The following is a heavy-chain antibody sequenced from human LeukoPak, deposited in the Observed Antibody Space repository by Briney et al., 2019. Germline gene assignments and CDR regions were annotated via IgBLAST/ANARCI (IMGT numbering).Heavy chain of an antibody. J-gene: IGHJ4*02. CDR3: SRGRDQSKTGDY. Sequence: WETLSLTCAVYDGSSGYYWSWIRQPPGKGLEWIGEIHPSGITSFNPSLKSRASISADTSKNQFSLKLTSVTAADTALYYCSRGRDQSKTGDYWGQGTLVTVSS. CDR2: IHPSGIT. V-gene: IGHV4-34*01. D-gene: IGHD2-2*01. CDR1: DGSSGYY.